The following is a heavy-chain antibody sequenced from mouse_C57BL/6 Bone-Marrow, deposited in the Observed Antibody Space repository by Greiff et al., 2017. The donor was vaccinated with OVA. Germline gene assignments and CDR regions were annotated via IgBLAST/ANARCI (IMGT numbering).Heavy chain of an antibody. J-gene: IGHJ4*01. CDR1: GYAFTNYL. CDR3: ARKNGYGKGAYAMDY. D-gene: IGHD2-2*01. CDR2: INPGSGGT. V-gene: IGHV1-54*01. Sequence: VQLQESGAELVRPGTSVKVSCKASGYAFTNYLIEWVKQRPGQGLEWIGVINPGSGGTNYNEKFKGKATLTADKSSSTAYMQLSSLTSEDSAFYFCARKNGYGKGAYAMDYWGQGTSVTVSS.